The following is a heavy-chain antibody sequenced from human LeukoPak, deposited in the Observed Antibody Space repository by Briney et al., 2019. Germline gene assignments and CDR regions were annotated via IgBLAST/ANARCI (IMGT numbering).Heavy chain of an antibody. CDR1: GFTFSSYA. Sequence: GGSLRLSCAASGFTFSSYAMSWVRQAPGKGLEWVSAISGSGAGTCYADSVKGRFTISRDNSKNTLYLQMNSLRADDTAVYYCAKGSYSSGWANRYWGQGTLVTVSS. CDR3: AKGSYSSGWANRY. V-gene: IGHV3-23*01. J-gene: IGHJ4*02. CDR2: ISGSGAGT. D-gene: IGHD6-19*01.